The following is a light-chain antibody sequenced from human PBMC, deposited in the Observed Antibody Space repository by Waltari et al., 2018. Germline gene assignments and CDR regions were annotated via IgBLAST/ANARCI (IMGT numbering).Light chain of an antibody. CDR2: AAF. CDR3: QQFETYPLT. J-gene: IGKJ5*01. CDR1: QDISSY. Sequence: TCRASQDISSYLAWYQQKPRKAPNHLMYAAFTLQSRVPSRFSGSGSGTDFTLTISSLQPEDFATYYCQQFETYPLTFGQGTRLEIK. V-gene: IGKV1-9*01.